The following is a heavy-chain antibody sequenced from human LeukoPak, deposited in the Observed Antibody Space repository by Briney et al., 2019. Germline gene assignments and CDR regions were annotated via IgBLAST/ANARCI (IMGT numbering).Heavy chain of an antibody. Sequence: SETLSLTCTVSGGSISSYYWSWIRQPPGKGLEWIGYIYYSGSTNYNPSLKSRVTISADTSKNQSSLKLSSVTAADTAVYYCARDQYGSFDIWGQGTMVTVSS. CDR2: IYYSGST. J-gene: IGHJ3*02. CDR1: GGSISSYY. CDR3: ARDQYGSFDI. D-gene: IGHD1-26*01. V-gene: IGHV4-59*12.